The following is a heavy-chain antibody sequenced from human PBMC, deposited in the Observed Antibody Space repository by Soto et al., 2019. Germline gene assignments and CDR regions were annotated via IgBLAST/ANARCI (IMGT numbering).Heavy chain of an antibody. CDR1: GYTFTGYY. D-gene: IGHD2-15*01. CDR3: ARDMGYCSGGSCRPTRGRKNWFDP. CDR2: INPNSGGT. Sequence: GASVKVSCKASGYTFTGYYMHWVRQAPGQGLEWMGWINPNSGGTNYAQKFQGWVTMTRDTSISTAYMELSRLRSDDTAVYYCARDMGYCSGGSCRPTRGRKNWFDPWGQGTLVTVSS. V-gene: IGHV1-2*04. J-gene: IGHJ5*02.